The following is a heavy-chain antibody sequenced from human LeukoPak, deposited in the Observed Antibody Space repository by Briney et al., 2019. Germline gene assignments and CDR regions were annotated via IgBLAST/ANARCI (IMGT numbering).Heavy chain of an antibody. CDR2: INHSGST. Sequence: SETLSLTCAVYGGSFSGYYLSWIRQPPGKGLEWIGEINHSGSTNYNPSLKSRVTISVVTSKNQFSLKLSSVTAADTAVYYCARGLRGTLKQQPAELWAQGTLVTVSS. D-gene: IGHD6-13*01. J-gene: IGHJ4*02. CDR1: GGSFSGYY. V-gene: IGHV4-34*01. CDR3: ARGLRGTLKQQPAEL.